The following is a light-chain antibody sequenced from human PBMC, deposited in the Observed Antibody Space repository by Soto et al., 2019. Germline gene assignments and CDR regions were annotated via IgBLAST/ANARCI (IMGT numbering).Light chain of an antibody. CDR3: HEYNNWPPYT. CDR2: GAS. J-gene: IGKJ2*01. V-gene: IGKV3-15*01. Sequence: EIVMTQSPATLSVSPGERVTLSCRASQSVRSNLAWYQQKPGQAPRLLIYGASTRATGIPARFTGSGSGTEFTLTINSVQSEDFAMYYCHEYNNWPPYTFVHRTKLEIK. CDR1: QSVRSN.